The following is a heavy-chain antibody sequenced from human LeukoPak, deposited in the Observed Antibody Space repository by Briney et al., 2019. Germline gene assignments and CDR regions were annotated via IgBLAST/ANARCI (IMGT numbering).Heavy chain of an antibody. CDR1: GFTFNNFG. V-gene: IGHV3-30*02. CDR3: AKDNRDYYIDY. CDR2: IQYNGNNK. Sequence: GSLRLSCAASGFTFNNFGWVRQAPGKGLEWVTFIQYNGNNKYYADSVKGRFTISRDNSKNTLYLQMNSLRAEDTAVYYCAKDNRDYYIDYWGQGTLVTVSS. J-gene: IGHJ4*02. D-gene: IGHD3-10*01.